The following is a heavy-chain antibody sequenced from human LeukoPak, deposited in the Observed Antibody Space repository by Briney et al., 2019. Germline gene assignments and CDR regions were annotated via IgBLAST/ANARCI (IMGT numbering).Heavy chain of an antibody. CDR1: GFTFSDYY. CDR2: ISSSGSTI. Sequence: GGSRRLSCAASGFTFSDYYMSWIRQAPGKGLEWVSYISSSGSTIYYADSVKGRFTISRDNAKNSLYLQMNSLRAEDTAVYYCARGDPEMATTFDYWGQGTLVTVSS. CDR3: ARGDPEMATTFDY. J-gene: IGHJ4*02. D-gene: IGHD5-24*01. V-gene: IGHV3-11*01.